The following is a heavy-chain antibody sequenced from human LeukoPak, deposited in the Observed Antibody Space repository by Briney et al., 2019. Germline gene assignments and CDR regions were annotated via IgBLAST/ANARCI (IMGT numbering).Heavy chain of an antibody. CDR1: GFTFDDYA. D-gene: IGHD1-14*01. Sequence: GRSLRLSCAASGFTFDDYAMHWVRQAPGKGLEWVSGISWNSGSIGYADSVKGRFTISRDNAKNSLYLQMNSLRAEDAALYYCAKDINPPTPRGSYYYGMDVWGQGTTVTVSS. CDR2: ISWNSGSI. J-gene: IGHJ6*02. V-gene: IGHV3-9*01. CDR3: AKDINPPTPRGSYYYGMDV.